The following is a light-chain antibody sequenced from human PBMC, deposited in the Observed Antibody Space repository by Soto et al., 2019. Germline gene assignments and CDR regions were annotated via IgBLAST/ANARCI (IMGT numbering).Light chain of an antibody. CDR3: QQRYSTPRT. Sequence: DIQMTQSPSSLSASVGDRVTITCRASQSISSYLNWYQQKPGKAPKLLIYAASSLQSGVPSRFSGSGSGTDFTLTISSLQPEDFATDYCQQRYSTPRTFGQGTKVEIK. CDR1: QSISSY. CDR2: AAS. J-gene: IGKJ1*01. V-gene: IGKV1-39*01.